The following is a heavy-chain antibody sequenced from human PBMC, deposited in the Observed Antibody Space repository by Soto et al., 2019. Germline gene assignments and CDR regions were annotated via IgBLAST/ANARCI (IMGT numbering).Heavy chain of an antibody. Sequence: PWGSLRLSCAASGFTFSSYWMHWVRQVSGKGLVWVSRVYSDGSSTSYADSVKGRFTISRDNAKNTLYLQMYSLRAEDTAVYYCARAMSSGSFFDYWGQGTLVTVSS. CDR1: GFTFSSYW. CDR2: VYSDGSST. D-gene: IGHD1-26*01. CDR3: ARAMSSGSFFDY. V-gene: IGHV3-74*01. J-gene: IGHJ4*02.